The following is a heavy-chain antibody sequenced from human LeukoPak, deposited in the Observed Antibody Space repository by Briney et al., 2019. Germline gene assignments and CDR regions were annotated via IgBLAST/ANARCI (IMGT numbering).Heavy chain of an antibody. Sequence: SETLSLTCTVSGGSISSYYWSWIRQPPGKGLEWIGYIYYSGSTNYNPSLKSRVTISVDTSKNQFSLKLSSVTAADTAVYYCARDGIKPVYYYYGMDVWGQGTTVTVSS. CDR2: IYYSGST. J-gene: IGHJ6*02. V-gene: IGHV4-59*12. CDR3: ARDGIKPVYYYYGMDV. CDR1: GGSISSYY. D-gene: IGHD1-14*01.